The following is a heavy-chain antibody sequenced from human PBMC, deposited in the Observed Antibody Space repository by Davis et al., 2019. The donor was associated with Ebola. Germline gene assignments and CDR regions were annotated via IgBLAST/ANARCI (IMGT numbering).Heavy chain of an antibody. J-gene: IGHJ6*02. D-gene: IGHD3-10*01. CDR1: GYTFTSYY. V-gene: IGHV1-46*01. CDR3: ARVEIVLLWFGESYGMDV. Sequence: AASVKVSCKASGYTFTSYYMHWVRQAPGQGLEWMGIINPSGCSTSYAQKFQGRVTMTRDTSTSTVYMELSSLRSEDTAVYYCARVEIVLLWFGESYGMDVWGQGTTVTVSS. CDR2: INPSGCST.